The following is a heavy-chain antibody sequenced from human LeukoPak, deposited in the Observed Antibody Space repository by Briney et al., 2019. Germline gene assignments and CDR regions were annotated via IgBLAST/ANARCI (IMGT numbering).Heavy chain of an antibody. D-gene: IGHD4-23*01. CDR2: IYISGDT. V-gene: IGHV3-66*01. J-gene: IGHJ4*02. Sequence: GGSLRLSCTVSGFTVDSNYVSWVRQAPGEGLEWVSIIYISGDTYYADSVKGRFIISRDNSKNTVFLQMTSLKTEDTAVYYCARWTVAIHYFDYWGQGSLVTVSA. CDR1: GFTVDSNY. CDR3: ARWTVAIHYFDY.